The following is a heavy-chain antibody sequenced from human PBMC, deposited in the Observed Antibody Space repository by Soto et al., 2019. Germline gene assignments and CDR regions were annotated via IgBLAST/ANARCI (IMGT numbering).Heavy chain of an antibody. CDR2: IFSNDEK. CDR3: ARTRYSGSFDFDY. D-gene: IGHD1-26*01. J-gene: IGHJ4*02. Sequence: QVTLKESGPVLVKPTETLTLTCTVSGFSLSNARMGVSWIRQTPGKALEWLAHIFSNDEKSYSTSLKSRLTISKDTSKSQVVLTMTNMDPVDTATYYCARTRYSGSFDFDYWGQGTLVTVSS. V-gene: IGHV2-26*01. CDR1: GFSLSNARMG.